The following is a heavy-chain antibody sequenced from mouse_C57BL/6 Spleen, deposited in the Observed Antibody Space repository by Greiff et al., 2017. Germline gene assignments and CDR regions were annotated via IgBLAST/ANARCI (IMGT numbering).Heavy chain of an antibody. D-gene: IGHD4-1*01. V-gene: IGHV5-16*01. CDR2: INYDGSST. J-gene: IGHJ2*01. Sequence: EVQRVESEGGLVQPGSSMKLSCTASGFTFSDYYMAWVRQVPEKGLECVANINYDGSSTYYLDSLKSRFIISRDNAKNILYLQMSSLKSEDTATYYCAREGLTGTGFDYWGQGTTLTVSS. CDR3: AREGLTGTGFDY. CDR1: GFTFSDYY.